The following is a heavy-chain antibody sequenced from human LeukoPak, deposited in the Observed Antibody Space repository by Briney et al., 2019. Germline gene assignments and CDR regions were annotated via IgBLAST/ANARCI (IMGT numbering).Heavy chain of an antibody. CDR2: IYTSGST. CDR1: GGSISSYY. Sequence: PSETLSLTCTVSGGSISSYYWSWIRQPAGKGLEWIGRIYTSGSTNYNPSLKSRVTMSVDTSKNQFSLKLSSVTAADTAVYYCARVVRGYCSSTSCAVWFDPWGQGTLVTVSS. CDR3: ARVVRGYCSSTSCAVWFDP. J-gene: IGHJ5*02. D-gene: IGHD2-2*01. V-gene: IGHV4-4*07.